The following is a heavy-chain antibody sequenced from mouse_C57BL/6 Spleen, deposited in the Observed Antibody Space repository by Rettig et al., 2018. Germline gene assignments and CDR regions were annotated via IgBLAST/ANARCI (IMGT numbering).Heavy chain of an antibody. CDR2: WNNDNY. D-gene: IGHD1-1*01. CDR3: SGSRDY. V-gene: IGHV8-5*01. Sequence: PSGKALEWLASIWNNDNYYNPSLKSRLTISKETSNYQVFLKLTSVDTADSATYYGASGSRDYWGQGTTLTVSS. J-gene: IGHJ2*01.